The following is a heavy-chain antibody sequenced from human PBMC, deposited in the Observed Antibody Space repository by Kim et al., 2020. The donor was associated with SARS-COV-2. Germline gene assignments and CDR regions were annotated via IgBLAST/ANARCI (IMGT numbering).Heavy chain of an antibody. CDR2: T. V-gene: IGHV1-18*01. J-gene: IGHJ5*02. Sequence: TNYAQKLQGRVTITTGTSRSTAYMELRSVRSDDTAVYYCASATASNWFDPWGQGTLVTVSS. CDR3: ASATASNWFDP. D-gene: IGHD2-21*02.